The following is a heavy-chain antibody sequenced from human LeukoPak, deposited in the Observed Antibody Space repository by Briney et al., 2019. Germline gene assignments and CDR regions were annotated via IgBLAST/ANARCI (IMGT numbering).Heavy chain of an antibody. CDR3: ARVFDFWSGYPYYYYYYMDV. Sequence: PSETLSLTCTVSGGSISSYYWSWIRQPPGKGLEWIGYIYYSGSTNYNPSLKSRVTISVDTSKNQFSLKLSSLTAADTAVYYCARVFDFWSGYPYYYYYYMDVWGKGTTVTVSS. D-gene: IGHD3-3*01. V-gene: IGHV4-59*01. CDR2: IYYSGST. J-gene: IGHJ6*03. CDR1: GGSISSYY.